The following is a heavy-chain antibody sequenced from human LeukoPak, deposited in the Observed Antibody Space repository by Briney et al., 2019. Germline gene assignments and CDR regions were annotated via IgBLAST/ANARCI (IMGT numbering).Heavy chain of an antibody. J-gene: IGHJ5*02. V-gene: IGHV3-7*01. CDR3: ARDKELLWFGELPTTRFDP. Sequence: GGSLRLSCAASGFTFSSYWMTWIRQAPGKGLEWVANIKQDGSEKYYVDSVKGRFTISRDNAKNTLYLQMNSLRAEDTAVYYCARDKELLWFGELPTTRFDPWGQGTLVTVSS. D-gene: IGHD3-10*01. CDR2: IKQDGSEK. CDR1: GFTFSSYW.